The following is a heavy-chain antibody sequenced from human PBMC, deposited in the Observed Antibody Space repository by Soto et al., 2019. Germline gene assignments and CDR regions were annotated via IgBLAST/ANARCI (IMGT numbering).Heavy chain of an antibody. J-gene: IGHJ6*02. Sequence: QVQLVQSGAEVQKPGSSVKVSCKASGGTFSSYAISWVRQAPGQGLEWMGGIIPIFGTANYAQKFQGRVTITADESTSTAYMELSRLRSEDTAVYYCARGYSPGDYYYYGMDVWGLGTTVTVSS. CDR1: GGTFSSYA. CDR2: IIPIFGTA. V-gene: IGHV1-69*01. D-gene: IGHD2-15*01. CDR3: ARGYSPGDYYYYGMDV.